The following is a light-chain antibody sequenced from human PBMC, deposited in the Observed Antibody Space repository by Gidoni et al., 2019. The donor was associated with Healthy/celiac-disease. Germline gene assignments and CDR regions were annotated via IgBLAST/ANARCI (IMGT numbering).Light chain of an antibody. CDR3: NSRDSSGNHLDWV. J-gene: IGLJ3*02. V-gene: IGLV3-19*01. CDR2: GKN. Sequence: SPELTQDPAVSVALGQTVRITCQGDSLRSYYASWYQQKPGQAPVLVIYGKNNRPSGIPDRFSGSSSGNTASLTITGAQAEDEADYYCNSRDSSGNHLDWVFGGGTKLTVL. CDR1: SLRSYY.